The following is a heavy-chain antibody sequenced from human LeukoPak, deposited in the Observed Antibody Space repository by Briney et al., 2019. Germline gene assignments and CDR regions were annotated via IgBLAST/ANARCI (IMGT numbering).Heavy chain of an antibody. CDR2: INPNSGGI. Sequence: ASVKVSCKASGYTFTGYYMHWVRQAPGQGLEWMGRINPNSGGIDYAQKFQGRVTMTRDTSFSTAYMELSRLRSDDTAIYYCARENLRGYTSFDYWGQGTLVTVSS. J-gene: IGHJ4*02. CDR1: GYTFTGYY. V-gene: IGHV1-2*06. CDR3: ARENLRGYTSFDY. D-gene: IGHD5-18*01.